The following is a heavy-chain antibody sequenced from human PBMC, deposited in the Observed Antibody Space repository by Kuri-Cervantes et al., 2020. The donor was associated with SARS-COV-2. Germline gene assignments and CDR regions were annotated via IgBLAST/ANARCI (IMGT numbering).Heavy chain of an antibody. J-gene: IGHJ5*02. CDR3: ARPYSGSYQSWFDP. Sequence: LSLTCAASGFTFSSYAMHWVRQAPGKGLEWVAVISYDGSNKYYADSVKGRFTISRDNSKNTLYLQMNSLRAEDTAVYYCARPYSGSYQSWFDPWGQGTLVTVSS. D-gene: IGHD1-26*01. CDR2: ISYDGSNK. CDR1: GFTFSSYA. V-gene: IGHV3-30*04.